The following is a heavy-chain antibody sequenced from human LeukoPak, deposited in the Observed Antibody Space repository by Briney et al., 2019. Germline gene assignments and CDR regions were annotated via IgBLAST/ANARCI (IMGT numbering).Heavy chain of an antibody. CDR2: LYYSGST. CDR1: GGPISRYY. V-gene: IGHV4-59*01. D-gene: IGHD6-13*01. CDR3: ARSQGGSRGAKIYYYYYGMDV. J-gene: IGHJ6*02. Sequence: KSSETLSLTCTVSGGPISRYYWRWIRQPPGRGWVGMGYLYYSGSTNYNPSLKSRVTISVDTSKNQFSLKLSSVTAADTAVYYCARSQGGSRGAKIYYYYYGMDVWGQGTTVTVSS.